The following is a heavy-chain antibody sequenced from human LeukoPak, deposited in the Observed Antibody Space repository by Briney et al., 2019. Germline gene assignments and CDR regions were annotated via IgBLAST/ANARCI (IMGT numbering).Heavy chain of an antibody. CDR2: IIPILGIA. Sequence: SVKVSCKASGGTFSSYAISWVRQAPGQGLEWMGRIIPILGIANYAQKFQGRVTITADKSTSTAYMELSSLRSEDTAVYYCARDVRGDDGFDYWGQGTLVTVSS. V-gene: IGHV1-69*04. J-gene: IGHJ4*02. CDR3: ARDVRGDDGFDY. D-gene: IGHD3-10*02. CDR1: GGTFSSYA.